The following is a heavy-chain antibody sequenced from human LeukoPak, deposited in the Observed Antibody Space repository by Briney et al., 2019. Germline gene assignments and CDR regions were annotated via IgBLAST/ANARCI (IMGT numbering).Heavy chain of an antibody. CDR3: ARQDGYRPRDY. J-gene: IGHJ4*02. V-gene: IGHV3-48*04. D-gene: IGHD5-24*01. CDR1: RFTFSSYS. Sequence: GGSLRLSCAASRFTFSSYSMNWVRQAPGKGLEWVSYISSSGSTIYYADSVKGRFTISRDNAKNSLYLQMNSLRAEDTAVYYCARQDGYRPRDYWGQGTLVTVSS. CDR2: ISSSGSTI.